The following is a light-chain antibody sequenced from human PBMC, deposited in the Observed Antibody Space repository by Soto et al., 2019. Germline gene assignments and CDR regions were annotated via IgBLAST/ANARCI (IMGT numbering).Light chain of an antibody. CDR2: DTS. CDR3: QQYGTSEII. V-gene: IGKV3-20*01. J-gene: IGKJ5*01. CDR1: QSLTNSF. Sequence: EIVLTQSPGTLSLSPGERATLSCRASQSLTNSFIAWYQQKPGQAPRLLIHDTSSRATGIPDRFSGSGSGTDFTLTISRLEPEDFAVFFCQQYGTSEIIFGQGTRLEIK.